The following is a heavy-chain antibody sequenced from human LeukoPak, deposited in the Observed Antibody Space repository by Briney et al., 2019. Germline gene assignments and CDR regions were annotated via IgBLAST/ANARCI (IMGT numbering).Heavy chain of an antibody. CDR1: GYTLTELS. D-gene: IGHD3-16*02. Sequence: ASVKVSCKVSGYTLTELSVHWVRQAPGKGLEWMGGFDPEDGETIYAQKFQGRVTMTEDTSTDTAYMELSSLRSEDTAVYYCATTPGPYYDYVWGSYRYDYWGQGTLVTVSS. CDR3: ATTPGPYYDYVWGSYRYDY. CDR2: FDPEDGET. J-gene: IGHJ4*02. V-gene: IGHV1-24*01.